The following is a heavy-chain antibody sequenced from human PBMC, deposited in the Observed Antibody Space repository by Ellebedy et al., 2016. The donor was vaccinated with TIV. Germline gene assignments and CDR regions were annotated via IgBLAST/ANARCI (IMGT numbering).Heavy chain of an antibody. V-gene: IGHV1-2*02. J-gene: IGHJ4*02. CDR2: INPNSGAT. CDR1: GYTFTDYY. Sequence: AASVKVSCKASGYTFTDYYMHWVRQAPGQGLEWMGWINPNSGATKYAQIFQGRVTMTRDTSISTAYMELSWLRSDDTAVYYCARDGACGGDCYGDNYWGQGSLVTVSS. D-gene: IGHD2-21*02. CDR3: ARDGACGGDCYGDNY.